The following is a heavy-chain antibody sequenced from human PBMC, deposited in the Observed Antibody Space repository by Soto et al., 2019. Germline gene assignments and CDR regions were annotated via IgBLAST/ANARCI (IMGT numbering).Heavy chain of an antibody. Sequence: SVKVSCKASGGTFSDYAFSWVRQAPGQGLEWMGGIIPMFSSSSFAQKFQGRLTITADXXXSXXXXSLXXLXXADXAMYYCAKAAVGLDPIFYFDFWGPGNLVTVSS. V-gene: IGHV1-69*13. CDR2: IIPMFSSS. CDR3: AKAAVGLDPIFYFDF. J-gene: IGHJ4*02. D-gene: IGHD1-1*01. CDR1: GGTFSDYA.